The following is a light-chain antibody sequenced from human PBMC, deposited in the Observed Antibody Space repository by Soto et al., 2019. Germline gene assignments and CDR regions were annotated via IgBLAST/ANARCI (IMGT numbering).Light chain of an antibody. Sequence: EIVLTQSPGVLSLSPGDRATLSCRTSQSVNSNSLAWYQQKPGQAPRLLLYDTSTRATGIPDRFSGSGSGTEFTLTINRLEPEDFAVYYCQQYGTSPPLTFGGGTEVEIK. CDR2: DTS. J-gene: IGKJ4*01. V-gene: IGKV3-20*01. CDR3: QQYGTSPPLT. CDR1: QSVNSNS.